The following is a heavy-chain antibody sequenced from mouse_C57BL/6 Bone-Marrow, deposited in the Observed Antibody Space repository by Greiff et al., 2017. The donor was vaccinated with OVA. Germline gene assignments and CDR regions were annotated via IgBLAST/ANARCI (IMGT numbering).Heavy chain of an antibody. J-gene: IGHJ4*01. Sequence: QVHVKQPGAELVKPGASVKMSCKASGYTFTSYWITWVKQRPGQGLEWIGDIYPGSGSTNYNEKFKSKATLTVDTSSSTAYMQLSSLTSEDSAVYYCARGGLALYYYAMDDWGQGTSVTVSS. CDR3: ARGGLALYYYAMDD. CDR2: IYPGSGST. V-gene: IGHV1-55*01. D-gene: IGHD2-2*01. CDR1: GYTFTSYW.